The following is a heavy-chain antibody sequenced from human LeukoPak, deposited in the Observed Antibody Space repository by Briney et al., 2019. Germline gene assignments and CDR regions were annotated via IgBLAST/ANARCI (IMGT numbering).Heavy chain of an antibody. CDR2: TFYRSKWYN. V-gene: IGHV6-1*01. J-gene: IGHJ4*02. CDR1: GDSVSNKDAA. Sequence: SQTLSLTCASSGDSVSNKDAAWSWIRESPSRGLEWLGRTFYRSKWYNDYAVSVKGRIIVSADTSKNQFSLHLNSVTPDDTAVYYCGRTVGYFDYWGQGILVTVSS. CDR3: GRTVGYFDY. D-gene: IGHD2-15*01.